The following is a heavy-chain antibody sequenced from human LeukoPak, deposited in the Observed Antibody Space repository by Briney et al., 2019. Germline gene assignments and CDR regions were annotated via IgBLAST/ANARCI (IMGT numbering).Heavy chain of an antibody. D-gene: IGHD5-18*01. CDR3: ARGLRDTAMVHGYNWFDP. J-gene: IGHJ5*02. CDR2: IYHSGST. V-gene: IGHV4-30-2*01. CDR1: GGSISSGGYS. Sequence: PSETLSLTCAVSGGSISSGGYSWSWIRQPPGKGLEWIGYIYHSGSTYYNPSLKSRVTISVDRSKNQFSLKLSSVTAADTAVYYCARGLRDTAMVHGYNWFDPWGQGTLVTVSS.